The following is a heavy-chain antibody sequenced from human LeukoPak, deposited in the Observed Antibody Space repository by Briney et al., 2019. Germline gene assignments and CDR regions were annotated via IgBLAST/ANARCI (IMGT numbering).Heavy chain of an antibody. CDR3: ARNKKGDRYTYGHDY. D-gene: IGHD5-18*01. Sequence: GGTLRLSCAASGFTFSSYGMSWVRHAPGKGLEWVSAISGSGGSTYYADSVKGRFTISRDNSKNTLYLQMNSLRAEDTAVYYCARNKKGDRYTYGHDYWGQGTLVTVSS. J-gene: IGHJ4*02. V-gene: IGHV3-23*01. CDR1: GFTFSSYG. CDR2: ISGSGGST.